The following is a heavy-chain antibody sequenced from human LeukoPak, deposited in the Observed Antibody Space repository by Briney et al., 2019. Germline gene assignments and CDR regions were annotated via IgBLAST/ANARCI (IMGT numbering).Heavy chain of an antibody. CDR3: ARDRDGPNDY. J-gene: IGHJ4*02. V-gene: IGHV3-30*03. CDR2: ISYDGSNK. Sequence: GGSLRLSCAVSGFTFSSYGMHWVRQAPGKGLEWVAVISYDGSNKYYADSVKGRFTISRDNSKNTLYLQMNSLRAEDTAVYYCARDRDGPNDYWGQGTLVTVSS. D-gene: IGHD2-21*01. CDR1: GFTFSSYG.